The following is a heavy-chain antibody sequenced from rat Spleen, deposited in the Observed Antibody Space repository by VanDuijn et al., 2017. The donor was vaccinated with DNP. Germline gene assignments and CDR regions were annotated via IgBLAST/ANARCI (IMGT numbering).Heavy chain of an antibody. Sequence: EVQLQESGPGLVKPSQSLSLTCSVTAYSITSNYWGWIRKFPGNQMEWIGHISYSGSATYSPSLKSRISITRDTSKNQVFLELNSITSEDTASYYCARWVYYFDYWGQGVMVTVSS. CDR2: ISYSGSA. CDR3: ARWVYYFDY. J-gene: IGHJ2*01. CDR1: AYSITSNY. V-gene: IGHV3-1*01.